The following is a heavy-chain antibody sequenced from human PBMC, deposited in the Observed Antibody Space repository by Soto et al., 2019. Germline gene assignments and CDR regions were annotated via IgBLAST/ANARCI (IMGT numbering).Heavy chain of an antibody. Sequence: GESLKISCKGSGYSFTSYWISWVRQMPGKGLEWMGRIEPSDSYTNYSPSFQGHVTISADKSISTAYLQWSSLKASDTAMYYCAEGPHYYDSSGDDAFDIWGQGTMVTVSS. CDR3: AEGPHYYDSSGDDAFDI. J-gene: IGHJ3*02. D-gene: IGHD3-22*01. CDR1: GYSFTSYW. CDR2: IEPSDSYT. V-gene: IGHV5-10-1*01.